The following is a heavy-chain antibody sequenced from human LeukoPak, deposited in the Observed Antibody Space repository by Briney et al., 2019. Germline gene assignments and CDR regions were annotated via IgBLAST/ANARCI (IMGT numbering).Heavy chain of an antibody. CDR1: GVSISSYY. D-gene: IGHD5-18*01. J-gene: IGHJ4*02. CDR3: ARTGYSLTDFDY. Sequence: PSETLSLTCTVSGVSISSYYWSCIRQPPGKGLEWIGYIYYSGSTNYNPSVKSRVTISVDTSKNQLSLKLSSVTAADTAVYYCARTGYSLTDFDYWGQGTLVTVSS. CDR2: IYYSGST. V-gene: IGHV4-59*01.